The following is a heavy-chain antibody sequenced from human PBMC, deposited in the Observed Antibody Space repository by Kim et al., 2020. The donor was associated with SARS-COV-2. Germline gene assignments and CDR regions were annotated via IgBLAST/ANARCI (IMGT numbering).Heavy chain of an antibody. V-gene: IGHV3-11*01. Sequence: KGRFTISRDNAKNSLYLQMNSLRAEDTAVYYCARDTLLSGGSSVWGFDYWGQGTLVTVSS. J-gene: IGHJ4*02. D-gene: IGHD1-26*01. CDR3: ARDTLLSGGSSVWGFDY.